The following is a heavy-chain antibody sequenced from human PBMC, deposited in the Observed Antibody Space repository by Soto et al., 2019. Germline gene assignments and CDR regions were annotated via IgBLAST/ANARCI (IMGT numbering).Heavy chain of an antibody. CDR2: IYPGDSDV. J-gene: IGHJ4*02. D-gene: IGHD1-26*01. CDR1: GYSFTSYW. CDR3: ARQWGSYTYLDY. Sequence: EVQLVQSGAEVKKPGESLKISCKGSGYSFTSYWIAWVRQMPGQGLEWMGIIYPGDSDVTSSPSFQGQVTISADKSINTAYRQWSSLKASDTAMYYCARQWGSYTYLDYWGQGTLVTVSS. V-gene: IGHV5-51*01.